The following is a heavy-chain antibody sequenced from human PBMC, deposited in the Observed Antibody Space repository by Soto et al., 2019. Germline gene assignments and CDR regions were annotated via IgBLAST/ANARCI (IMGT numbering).Heavy chain of an antibody. CDR2: MNPNSGNT. V-gene: IGHV1-8*01. CDR3: ATGYYDFCSGYFSDYYYGMDV. J-gene: IGHJ6*02. CDR1: GYTFTSYD. D-gene: IGHD3-3*01. Sequence: ASVKVSCKASGYTFTSYDINWVRQATGQGLEWMGWMNPNSGNTGYAQKFQGRVTMTRNTSISTAYMQLSSLRSEETAVYYSATGYYDFCSGYFSDYYYGMDVCGQGTTVTVSS.